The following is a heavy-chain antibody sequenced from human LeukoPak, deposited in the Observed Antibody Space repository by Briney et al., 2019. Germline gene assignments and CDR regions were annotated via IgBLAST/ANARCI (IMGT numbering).Heavy chain of an antibody. CDR2: IYPGDSDT. Sequence: GESLKISCQGSGYSFTSYWIGWVRQMPGKGLEWMGIIYPGDSDTRYSPSFQGQVTISADKSISTAYLQWSSLKASDTAMYYCARRRIVVVTAIPGDAFDIWGQGTMVTVSS. J-gene: IGHJ3*02. V-gene: IGHV5-51*01. CDR3: ARRRIVVVTAIPGDAFDI. CDR1: GYSFTSYW. D-gene: IGHD2-21*02.